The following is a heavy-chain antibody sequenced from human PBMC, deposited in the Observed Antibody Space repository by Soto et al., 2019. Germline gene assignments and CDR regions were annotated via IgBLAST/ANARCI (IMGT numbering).Heavy chain of an antibody. CDR1: GYTFSNYD. V-gene: IGHV1-8*01. Sequence: QVQLVQSGAEVKKPGASVKVSCKASGYTFSNYDINWVRQATGQGLEWMGWMNPNRGDTGYAQKSQSTNTMTTSTSINTAYMELSSLRSEDTAVYYWARASLYTTSSGAYYYWGQGTLGTFSS. CDR2: MNPNRGDT. CDR3: ARASLYTTSSGAYYY. J-gene: IGHJ4*02. D-gene: IGHD6-6*01.